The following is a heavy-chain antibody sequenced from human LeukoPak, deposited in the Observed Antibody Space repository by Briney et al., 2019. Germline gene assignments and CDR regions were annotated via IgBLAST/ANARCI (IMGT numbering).Heavy chain of an antibody. CDR3: AKGRRGYSYDAVDY. CDR1: GFTFTNYA. Sequence: GGSLRLSCAPSGFTFTNYAMSWVRQAPGKGLEWVSSITGSGDSAYYADSVKGRFTISRDNSKDTLYLQMNSLRAEDTAVYYCAKGRRGYSYDAVDYWGQGTLVTVSS. D-gene: IGHD5-18*01. V-gene: IGHV3-23*01. CDR2: ITGSGDSA. J-gene: IGHJ4*02.